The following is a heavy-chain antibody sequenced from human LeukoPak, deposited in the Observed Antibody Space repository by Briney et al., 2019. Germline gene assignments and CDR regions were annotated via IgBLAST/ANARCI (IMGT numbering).Heavy chain of an antibody. D-gene: IGHD1-1*01. Sequence: GGSLRLSCAASGXTFSDYYMSWVRQAPGKGLEWVSYISGSSGYTKYADSVKGRFTISRDNAKNSLYLQVNSLRAEDTAVYYCARGTGTTAYFDYWGQGTPVTVSS. J-gene: IGHJ4*02. CDR1: GXTFSDYY. V-gene: IGHV3-11*06. CDR3: ARGTGTTAYFDY. CDR2: ISGSSGYT.